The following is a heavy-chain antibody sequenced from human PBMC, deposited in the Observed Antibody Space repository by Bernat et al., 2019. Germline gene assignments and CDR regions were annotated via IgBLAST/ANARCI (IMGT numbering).Heavy chain of an antibody. CDR1: GGSISSSSYY. CDR3: ARPGRDYGDNYYYYYMDV. CDR2: IYYSGST. V-gene: IGHV4-39*01. Sequence: QVQLQESGPGLVKPSETLSLTCTVSGGSISSSSYYWGWIRQPPGKGLEWIGSIYYSGSTYYNPSLKSRVTISVDTSKNQFSLKLSSVTAADTAVYYCARPGRDYGDNYYYYYMDVWGKGTTVTVSS. J-gene: IGHJ6*03. D-gene: IGHD4-17*01.